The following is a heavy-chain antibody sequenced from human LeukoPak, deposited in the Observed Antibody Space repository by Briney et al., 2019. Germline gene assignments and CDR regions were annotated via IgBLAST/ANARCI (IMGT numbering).Heavy chain of an antibody. CDR2: MNPNSGNT. CDR3: AREVTAAGTFYFDY. J-gene: IGHJ4*02. D-gene: IGHD6-13*01. V-gene: IGHV1-8*01. Sequence: GASVKVSCKASGYTFTSYDINWVRQATGQGLEWMGWMNPNSGNTGYAQKFQGRVTMTRNTSISTAYMELSSPRSEDTAVYYCAREVTAAGTFYFDYWGQGTLVTVSS. CDR1: GYTFTSYD.